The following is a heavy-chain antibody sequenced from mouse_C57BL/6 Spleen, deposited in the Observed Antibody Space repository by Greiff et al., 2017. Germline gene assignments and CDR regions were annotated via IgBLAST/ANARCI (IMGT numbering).Heavy chain of an antibody. Sequence: EVQLQQSGGDLVKPGGSLKLSCAATGFTFSSYGMSWVRQTPDKRQEWVATISSGGSYTYYPDSVKGRFTISRDNAKNTLYLQMSSLKSEYTAMYYCARQRDDGSCVSFAYWCQGTLVTVSA. CDR3: ARQRDDGSCVSFAY. J-gene: IGHJ3*01. V-gene: IGHV5-6*01. CDR2: ISSGGSYT. D-gene: IGHD1-1*01. CDR1: GFTFSSYG.